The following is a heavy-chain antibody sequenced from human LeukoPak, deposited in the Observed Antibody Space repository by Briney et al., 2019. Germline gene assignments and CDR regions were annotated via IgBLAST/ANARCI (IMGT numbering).Heavy chain of an antibody. CDR1: GGSISSSSYY. D-gene: IGHD4-17*01. V-gene: IGHV4-39*07. Sequence: SETLSLTCTVSGGSISSSSYYWGWIRQPPGTGLEWIGSIYYSGSTYYNPSLKSRVTISVDTSKNQFSLKLSSVTAADTAVYYCARGHGELDYWGQGTLVTVSS. CDR3: ARGHGELDY. J-gene: IGHJ4*02. CDR2: IYYSGST.